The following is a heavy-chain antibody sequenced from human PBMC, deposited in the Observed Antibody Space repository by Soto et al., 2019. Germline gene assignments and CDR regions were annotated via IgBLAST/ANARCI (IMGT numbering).Heavy chain of an antibody. D-gene: IGHD6-25*01. Sequence: GASVKVSCKASGYTFTSYGISWVRQAPGQGLEWMGWISAYNGNTNYAQKLQGRVTITRDTSANTAYMELSSMISEDTAVYYCARDIGAGDYWGQGTLVTVSS. CDR3: ARDIGAGDY. V-gene: IGHV1-18*01. J-gene: IGHJ4*02. CDR1: GYTFTSYG. CDR2: ISAYNGNT.